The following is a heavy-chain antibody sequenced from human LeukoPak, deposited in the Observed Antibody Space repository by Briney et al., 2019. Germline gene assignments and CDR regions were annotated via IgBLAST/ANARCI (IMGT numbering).Heavy chain of an antibody. CDR2: IYPGDSDT. CDR3: ARQGYTYAPFDY. J-gene: IGHJ4*02. V-gene: IGHV5-51*01. D-gene: IGHD5-18*01. CDR1: GYRFNNYW. Sequence: GESLQISCKGSGYRFNNYWIGWVRQMPGKGLEWMGIIYPGDSDTRYSPSFQCQVTISADRSINTAYLQWSSLKASDTAMYYCARQGYTYAPFDYWGQGTLVTVYS.